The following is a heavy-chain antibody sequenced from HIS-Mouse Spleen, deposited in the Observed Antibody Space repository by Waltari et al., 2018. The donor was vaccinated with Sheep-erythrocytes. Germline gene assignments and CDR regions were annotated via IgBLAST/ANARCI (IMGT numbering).Heavy chain of an antibody. Sequence: QLQLQESGPGLVKPSETLSLTCTVSGCSIRSSSSYWGWIRQPPGKGLEWIGSIYYSGSTYYNPSLNSRVTISVDTSKNQFSLKLSSVTAADTAVYYCARLYYYDRSGYYFDYWGQGTLVTVSS. V-gene: IGHV4-39*01. CDR1: GCSIRSSSSY. J-gene: IGHJ4*02. D-gene: IGHD3-22*01. CDR2: IYYSGST. CDR3: ARLYYYDRSGYYFDY.